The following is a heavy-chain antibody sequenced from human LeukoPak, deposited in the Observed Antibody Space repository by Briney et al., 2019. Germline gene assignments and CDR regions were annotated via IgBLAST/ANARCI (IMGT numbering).Heavy chain of an antibody. V-gene: IGHV3-23*01. D-gene: IGHD3-10*01. CDR2: ISGSGGST. J-gene: IGHJ4*02. CDR3: GTSIGNYYGSGSYFDY. Sequence: GGSLRLSCAASGFTFSSYVTSGVRQAPGKGLEWVSAISGSGGSTYYPDSVQGRFTISRDNSKNTLYLQMNSLRAEDTAVYYCGTSIGNYYGSGSYFDYWGQGTLVTVSS. CDR1: GFTFSSYV.